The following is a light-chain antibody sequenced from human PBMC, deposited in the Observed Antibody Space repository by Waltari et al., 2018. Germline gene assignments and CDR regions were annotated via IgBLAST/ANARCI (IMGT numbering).Light chain of an antibody. CDR3: ATWDARLTAVV. CDR1: NSNIGSST. V-gene: IGLV1-44*01. Sequence: QSVVTQSPSASGAPGQRVTISCSGSNSNIGSSTVNWYQKVPGTAPRLLIYSNDHGPSGVPDRFSASKSGTSASLAISGLQSEDEADYYCATWDARLTAVVFGGGTKVTVL. J-gene: IGLJ2*01. CDR2: SND.